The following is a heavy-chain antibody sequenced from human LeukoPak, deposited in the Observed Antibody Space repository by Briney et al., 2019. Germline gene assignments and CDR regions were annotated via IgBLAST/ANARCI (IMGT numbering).Heavy chain of an antibody. J-gene: IGHJ4*02. Sequence: GGSVRLSCAASGFTFSSYDMHWVRQAPGKGLEWVALIWYDGSNKYYADSVKGRFTISRDNSRNTLYLQMNSLRAEDTAVYYCARDRSGTFDYWGQGTLVTVSS. V-gene: IGHV3-33*01. CDR3: ARDRSGTFDY. CDR2: IWYDGSNK. D-gene: IGHD2-15*01. CDR1: GFTFSSYD.